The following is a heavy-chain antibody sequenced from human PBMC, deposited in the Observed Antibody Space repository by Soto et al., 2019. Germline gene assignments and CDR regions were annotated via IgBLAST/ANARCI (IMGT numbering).Heavy chain of an antibody. D-gene: IGHD5-12*01. J-gene: IGHJ4*02. CDR2: ISSSSSYI. V-gene: IGHV3-21*01. CDR1: GFTFSSYS. CDR3: AKREYIGQNDD. Sequence: EVQLVESGGGLVKPGGSLRLSCAASGFTFSSYSMNWVRQAPGKGLEWVSSISSSSSYIYYADSVKGRFTISRDNAKNSMYLQMNSRRAEDKAVYYCAKREYIGQNDDWGPGTLVTVSS.